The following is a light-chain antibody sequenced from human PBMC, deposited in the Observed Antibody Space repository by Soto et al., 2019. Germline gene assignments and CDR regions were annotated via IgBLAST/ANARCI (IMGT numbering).Light chain of an antibody. J-gene: IGKJ4*01. CDR2: AAS. V-gene: IGKV1-39*01. CDR1: QSINNY. Sequence: DVHLAQSPSSLSAAVGDRVTITCRARQSINNYLNWYQQKPGEAPKLLVYAASTLQDGVPSRFSGSGSGTAFTLTISRLQPEDFAVYYCQQSYSSWLTFGGGTKVEI. CDR3: QQSYSSWLT.